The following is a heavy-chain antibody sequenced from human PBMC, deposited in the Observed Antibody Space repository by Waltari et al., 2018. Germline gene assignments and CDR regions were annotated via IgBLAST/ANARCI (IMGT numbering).Heavy chain of an antibody. Sequence: DVQLVESGGGLVQPGTSLRLSCVASGFIFDDYVMHWVRQAPGKGLEWVSGINWNSGSIAYADSVKGRFIISRDNAKNSLYLQLNSLRPEDTALYYCAKEGKYASGWAYFDYWGQGTLVTVSS. V-gene: IGHV3-9*01. J-gene: IGHJ4*02. D-gene: IGHD6-19*01. CDR2: INWNSGSI. CDR1: GFIFDDYV. CDR3: AKEGKYASGWAYFDY.